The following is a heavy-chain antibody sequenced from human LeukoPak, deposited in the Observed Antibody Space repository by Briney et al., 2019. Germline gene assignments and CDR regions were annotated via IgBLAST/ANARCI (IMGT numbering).Heavy chain of an antibody. CDR2: IYSGGST. D-gene: IGHD6-13*01. CDR1: GFTVSNNY. CDR3: ARDPPGIAASVSGG. Sequence: GGSLRLSCKASGFTVSNNYMNWVRQAPGKGLEWVALIYSGGSTQYADSVNGRFTISRDNSRNTLYLQMSSLRVEDTAVYYCARDPPGIAASVSGGWGQGILVTVSS. J-gene: IGHJ4*02. V-gene: IGHV3-53*01.